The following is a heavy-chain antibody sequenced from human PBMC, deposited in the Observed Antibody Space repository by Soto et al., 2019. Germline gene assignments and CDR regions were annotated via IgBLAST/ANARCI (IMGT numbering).Heavy chain of an antibody. D-gene: IGHD2-8*01. CDR2: ISSNGANT. V-gene: IGHV3-23*01. CDR3: VSWVSAHFDY. J-gene: IGHJ4*01. CDR1: VFTFDSPYSHA. Sequence: GWSLRLSCASSVFTFDSPYSHAMSWVRQSPGKGPEWVSTISSNGANTHYAESVKGRFTISKDPSRNTVHLHMNSLRAEDTATYFCVSWVSAHFDYWGHGTPVTVSS.